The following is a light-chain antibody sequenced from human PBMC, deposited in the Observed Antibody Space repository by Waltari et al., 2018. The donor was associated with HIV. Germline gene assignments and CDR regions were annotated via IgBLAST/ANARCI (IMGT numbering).Light chain of an antibody. CDR1: QSITGW. CDR3: QQYNDYALT. Sequence: DIQMTQSPSTLSAFVGDRVTITCRASQSITGWLAWYQQKPGKAPNLLIYKASDLESGVPSRFSGSGSETEFTLTISSLQPDDSATYYCQQYNDYALTFGGGTKMEIK. J-gene: IGKJ4*02. V-gene: IGKV1-5*03. CDR2: KAS.